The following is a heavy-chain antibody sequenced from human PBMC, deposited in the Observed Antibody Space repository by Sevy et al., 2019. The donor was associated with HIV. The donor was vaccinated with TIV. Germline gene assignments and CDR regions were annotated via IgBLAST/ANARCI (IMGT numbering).Heavy chain of an antibody. CDR3: AREEVSGMDV. V-gene: IGHV4-59*02. Sequence: SETLSLTCTVSGDSVRSHSWCWIRQPPGKGLEWIGNINIYESADTKYNPSFNSRVTISVDTSKNHVSLKLRSVTAADTGVYYCAREEVSGMDVWGQGTTVTVSS. CDR1: GDSVRSHS. J-gene: IGHJ6*02. CDR2: INIYESADT.